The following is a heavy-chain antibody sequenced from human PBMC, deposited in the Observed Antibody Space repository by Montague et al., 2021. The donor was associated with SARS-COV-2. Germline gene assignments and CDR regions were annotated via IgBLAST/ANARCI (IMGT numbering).Heavy chain of an antibody. CDR3: ARGRQHFNMIVVVMTGGEYYFDY. Sequence: SKTQSLTCAVYGGSFSDYYWSWIRQPPGKGLEWIGEINHRGTSKYNPPLKSRVSISLDTSKNQFSLYLSSVTAADTAVYYCARGRQHFNMIVVVMTGGEYYFDYWGQGTLVTVSS. J-gene: IGHJ4*02. CDR1: GGSFSDYY. D-gene: IGHD3-22*01. V-gene: IGHV4-34*01. CDR2: INHRGTS.